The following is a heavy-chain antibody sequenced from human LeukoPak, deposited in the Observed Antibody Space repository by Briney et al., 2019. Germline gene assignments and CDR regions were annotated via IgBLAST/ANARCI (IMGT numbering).Heavy chain of an antibody. CDR2: IYSGGST. Sequence: GGPLRLSCAASGFTVSSNYMSWVRQAPGKGLEWVSVIYSGGSTYYADSVKGRFTISRDNSKNTLYLQMNSLRAEDTAVYYCARHPYYYGSGSLAAGGFDYWGQGTLVTVSS. CDR3: ARHPYYYGSGSLAAGGFDY. D-gene: IGHD3-10*01. CDR1: GFTVSSNY. J-gene: IGHJ4*02. V-gene: IGHV3-66*04.